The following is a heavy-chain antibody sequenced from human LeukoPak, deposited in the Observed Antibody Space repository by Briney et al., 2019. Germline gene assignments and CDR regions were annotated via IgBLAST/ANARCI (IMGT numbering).Heavy chain of an antibody. V-gene: IGHV4-31*11. J-gene: IGHJ3*02. D-gene: IGHD3-10*01. Sequence: SGTLSLTCAVSGGSISSGGYYWSWIRQHPGKGLEWIGYIYYSGSTYYNPSLKSRVTISVDTSKNQFSLKLSSVTAADTAVYYCARGSRVSGAFDIWGQGTMVTVSS. CDR2: IYYSGST. CDR1: GGSISSGGYY. CDR3: ARGSRVSGAFDI.